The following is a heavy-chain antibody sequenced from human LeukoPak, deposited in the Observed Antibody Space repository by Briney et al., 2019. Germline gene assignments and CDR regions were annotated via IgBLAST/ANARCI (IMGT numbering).Heavy chain of an antibody. D-gene: IGHD3-16*02. Sequence: PSETLSLTCAVYGGSFSGYYWSWIRQPPGKGLEWIGEIYHSGSTNYNPSLKSRVTISVDTSKNQFSLKLSSVTAADTAVYYCARAHYDYVWGSYPSNWFDPWGQGTLVTVSS. CDR2: IYHSGST. J-gene: IGHJ5*02. CDR1: GGSFSGYY. CDR3: ARAHYDYVWGSYPSNWFDP. V-gene: IGHV4-34*01.